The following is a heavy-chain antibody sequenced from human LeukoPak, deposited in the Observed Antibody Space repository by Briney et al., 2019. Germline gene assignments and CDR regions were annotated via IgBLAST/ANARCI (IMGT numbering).Heavy chain of an antibody. Sequence: ASVKVSCKASGYIFTSYGISWVRQAPGQGLEWMGWISVYNGNTNYPQRLQGRVTMTTDTSTTTAYMELRSLRSDDTAVYYCARDHSSSSWYRWFDPWGQGTLVTVSS. D-gene: IGHD6-13*01. CDR1: GYIFTSYG. CDR2: ISVYNGNT. V-gene: IGHV1-18*01. J-gene: IGHJ5*02. CDR3: ARDHSSSSWYRWFDP.